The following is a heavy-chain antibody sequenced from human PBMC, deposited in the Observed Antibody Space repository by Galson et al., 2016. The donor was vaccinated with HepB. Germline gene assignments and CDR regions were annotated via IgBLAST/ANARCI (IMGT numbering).Heavy chain of an antibody. CDR1: GFSLSTSGVG. D-gene: IGHD3-22*01. CDR3: ARRPNRKYDRREYWFDL. CDR2: IYWDDDK. V-gene: IGHV2-5*02. J-gene: IGHJ5*02. Sequence: PALVKPTQTLTLTCTFSGFSLSTSGVGVGWIRQPPGKALEWLALIYWDDDKRYNPSLTRRLTITKDTSKNHVVLILTNMDPVETATHYCARRPNRKYDRREYWFDLWGQGTLVTVSS.